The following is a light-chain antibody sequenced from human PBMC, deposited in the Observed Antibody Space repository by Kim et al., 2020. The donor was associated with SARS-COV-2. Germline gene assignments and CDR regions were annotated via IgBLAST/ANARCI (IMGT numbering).Light chain of an antibody. CDR2: AAS. V-gene: IGKV1-39*01. CDR3: QQSYTSPFT. CDR1: QGIRSY. Sequence: IQMTQSPSSLSASPGDRITITCRTSQGIRSYLNWYQQKPGRAPKLLIYAASTLRGGVPSRFSGSRSETDFTLTISRLQSEDFATYFCQQSYTSPFTFGPGTKLEIK. J-gene: IGKJ3*01.